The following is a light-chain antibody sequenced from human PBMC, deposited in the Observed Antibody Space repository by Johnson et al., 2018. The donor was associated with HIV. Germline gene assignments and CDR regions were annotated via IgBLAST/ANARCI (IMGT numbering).Light chain of an antibody. J-gene: IGLJ1*01. CDR2: DNN. CDR1: SSNIGNNF. V-gene: IGLV1-51*01. CDR3: GTWDSSLSVAYV. Sequence: QSVLTQPPSVSAAPGQKVTISCSGSSSNIGNNFVSWYQQLPGTAPKLLIYDNNKRPSGIPDRFSGSKSGTSATLDITVLQTGDEADYYCGTWDSSLSVAYVFGTGTKVTVL.